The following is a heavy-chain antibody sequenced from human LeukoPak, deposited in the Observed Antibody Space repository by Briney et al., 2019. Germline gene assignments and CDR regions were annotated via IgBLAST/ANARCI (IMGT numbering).Heavy chain of an antibody. CDR1: GGSISSYY. Sequence: SETLSLTCTVSGGSISSYYWSWIRQPPGKGLEWIGYIYYSGSTNYNPSLKSRATISVDTSKNQFSLKLSSVTAADPAVYYCARDQYSYGYDYWGQGTLVTVSS. CDR2: IYYSGST. D-gene: IGHD5-18*01. CDR3: ARDQYSYGYDY. J-gene: IGHJ4*02. V-gene: IGHV4-59*01.